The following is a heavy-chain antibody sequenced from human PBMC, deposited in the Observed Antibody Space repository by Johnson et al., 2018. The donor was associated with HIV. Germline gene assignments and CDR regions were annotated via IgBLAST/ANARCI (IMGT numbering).Heavy chain of an antibody. D-gene: IGHD4-23*01. CDR2: VSYDSSNK. CDR3: ARDPGNGGRPFDAFDV. V-gene: IGHV3-30*04. Sequence: QVQLVESGGGVVQPGRSLRLSCTSALSFSGYAMHWVRQAPVKGLEWVAVVSYDSSNKYYADSVTGRFTISRDNSKNTVFLQMDSLRGEDTAVYYCARDPGNGGRPFDAFDVWGQGTMVTVSS. CDR1: ALSFSGYA. J-gene: IGHJ3*01.